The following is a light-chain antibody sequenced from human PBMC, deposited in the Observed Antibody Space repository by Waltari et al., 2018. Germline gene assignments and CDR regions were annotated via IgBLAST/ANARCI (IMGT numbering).Light chain of an antibody. J-gene: IGLJ3*02. V-gene: IGLV2-14*03. CDR3: SSFTRSATLV. Sequence: QSALTQPASVSGSPGQSLTISCTGTSTDFGSYIYVSWYQQYSGKAPKLMIYDVIKRPSGVSNRFSGSKSGNTASLTISGLQAEDEADYYCSSFTRSATLVFGGGTKLTVL. CDR2: DVI. CDR1: STDFGSYIY.